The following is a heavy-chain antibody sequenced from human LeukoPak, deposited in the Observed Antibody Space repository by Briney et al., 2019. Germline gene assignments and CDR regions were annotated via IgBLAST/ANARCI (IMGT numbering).Heavy chain of an antibody. Sequence: PGGSLRLSCSASGFIFNSYNINWVRLAPGKGPEWVSSISSSGTYIEYADAVKGRFTISRDNAKNSVYLQMNSLRAEDTAVYYCVTDELGHCSAASCYSGRYFLYWGQGTLVTVSS. CDR1: GFIFNSYN. CDR2: ISSSGTYI. V-gene: IGHV3-21*01. D-gene: IGHD2-15*01. J-gene: IGHJ4*02. CDR3: VTDELGHCSAASCYSGRYFLY.